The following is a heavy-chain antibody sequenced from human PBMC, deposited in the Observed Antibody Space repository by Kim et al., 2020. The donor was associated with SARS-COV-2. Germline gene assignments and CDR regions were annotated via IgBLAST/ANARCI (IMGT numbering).Heavy chain of an antibody. J-gene: IGHJ4*02. CDR1: GFSFPTHS. Sequence: LSLTCAASGFSFPTHSMNWVRQSPRKGLEWLASISSSSTYIYYADSVKGRFAISRDNAKNSLYLQMDSLRADDSAVYYCVGVAGSVFYYDYWGQGTLVTVSS. CDR2: ISSSSTYI. D-gene: IGHD3-10*01. CDR3: VGVAGSVFYYDY. V-gene: IGHV3-21*01.